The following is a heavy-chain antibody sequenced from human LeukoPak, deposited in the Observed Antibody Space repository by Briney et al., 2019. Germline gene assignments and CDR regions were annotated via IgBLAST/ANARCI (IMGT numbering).Heavy chain of an antibody. Sequence: SEALPLTCTVSGGSISSSSYYWGWIRQPPGKGLEWIGSIYYSGRTYYNPSLKSRVTISVDTSKNQFSLKLSSVTAADTAVYYCAAVSHYYDSSGYYLDHDAFDIWGQGTMVTVSS. V-gene: IGHV4-39*01. D-gene: IGHD3-22*01. CDR3: AAVSHYYDSSGYYLDHDAFDI. CDR1: GGSISSSSYY. J-gene: IGHJ3*02. CDR2: IYYSGRT.